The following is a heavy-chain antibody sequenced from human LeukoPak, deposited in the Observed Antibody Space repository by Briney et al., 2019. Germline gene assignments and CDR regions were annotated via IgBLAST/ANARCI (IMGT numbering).Heavy chain of an antibody. J-gene: IGHJ4*02. V-gene: IGHV4-59*01. CDR3: ARSPFYFDY. CDR1: GGSISSYY. Sequence: PSETLSLTCTVSGGSISSYYWSGIRQPPGKGLEWIGYIYYSGSTNYNPSLKSRVTISVDTSKNQFSLKLSSVTAADTAVYYCARSPFYFDYWGQGTLVTVSS. CDR2: IYYSGST.